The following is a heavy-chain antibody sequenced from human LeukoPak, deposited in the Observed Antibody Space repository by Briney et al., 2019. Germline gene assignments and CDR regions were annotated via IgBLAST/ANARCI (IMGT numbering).Heavy chain of an antibody. CDR1: GYTFTSYA. CDR2: INAGNGNT. CDR3: AGGWYGDWFDP. D-gene: IGHD6-19*01. J-gene: IGHJ5*02. V-gene: IGHV1-3*03. Sequence: ASVKVSCKASGYTFTSYAMHWVRQAPGQRLEWMGWINAGNGNTKYSREFQGRVTITRDTSASTAYMELSSLRSEDMAVYYCAGGWYGDWFDPWGQGTLVTVSS.